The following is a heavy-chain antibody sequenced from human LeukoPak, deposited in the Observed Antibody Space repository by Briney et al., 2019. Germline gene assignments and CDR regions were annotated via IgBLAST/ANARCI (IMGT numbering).Heavy chain of an antibody. V-gene: IGHV1-2*02. CDR2: INPNSGGT. J-gene: IGHJ4*02. CDR3: ARGSGYYGDGYFCY. D-gene: IGHD3-3*01. CDR1: GYTFTGYY. Sequence: ASVKVSCKASGYTFTGYYMHWVRQAPGQGLEWMGWINPNSGGTNYAQQFQGRVTMTRDTSISTAYMELSRLRSDDTAVYYGARGSGYYGDGYFCYWGQGTLVTVSS.